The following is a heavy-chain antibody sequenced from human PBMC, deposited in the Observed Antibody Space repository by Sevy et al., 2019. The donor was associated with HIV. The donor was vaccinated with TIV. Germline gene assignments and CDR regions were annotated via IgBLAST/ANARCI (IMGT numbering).Heavy chain of an antibody. CDR2: ISNSPSYI. Sequence: GGSLRLSCAASGFTFISFTMNWVRQAPGKGLEWVSSISNSPSYIYYAYSVKGRFPISRDNAKNALYLQMDSLRVEDAAVYYCARRGGLTDEGFDIWGQGTMVTVSS. D-gene: IGHD3-16*01. CDR1: GFTFISFT. J-gene: IGHJ3*02. V-gene: IGHV3-21*01. CDR3: ARRGGLTDEGFDI.